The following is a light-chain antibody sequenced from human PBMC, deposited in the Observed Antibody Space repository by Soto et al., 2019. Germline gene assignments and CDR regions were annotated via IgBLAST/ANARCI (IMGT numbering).Light chain of an antibody. J-gene: IGKJ1*01. Sequence: EIVMTQPPATLSVSPGERATPSCRASQIILTNLAWYQQKPGQAPRLLMYDASTRATDIPARFSGSGSGTEFTLTISSLQSEDSGVYYCQQYNHWPRTFGQGTKVDIK. CDR1: QIILTN. CDR2: DAS. V-gene: IGKV3-15*01. CDR3: QQYNHWPRT.